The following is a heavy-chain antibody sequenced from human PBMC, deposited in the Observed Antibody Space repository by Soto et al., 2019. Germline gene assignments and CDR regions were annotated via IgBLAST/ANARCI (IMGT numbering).Heavy chain of an antibody. J-gene: IGHJ5*02. Sequence: SETLSLTCTVSGGSISSSSYYWGWIRQPPGKGLEWIGSIYYSGSTYYNPSLKSRVTISVDTSKNQFSLKLSSVTAADTAVYCCARRTCDDTPFFNGFDPWGQGTLVTVSS. CDR3: ARRTCDDTPFFNGFDP. V-gene: IGHV4-39*01. D-gene: IGHD1-1*01. CDR2: IYYSGST. CDR1: GGSISSSSYY.